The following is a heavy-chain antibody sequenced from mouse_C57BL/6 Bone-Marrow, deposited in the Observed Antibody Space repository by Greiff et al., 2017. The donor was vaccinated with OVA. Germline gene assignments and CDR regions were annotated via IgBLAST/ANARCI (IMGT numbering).Heavy chain of an antibody. V-gene: IGHV2-2*01. CDR1: GFSLTSYG. Sequence: QVQLKESGPGLVQPSQSLSITCTVSGFSLTSYGVHWVRQSPGKGLEWLGVIWSGGSTDYNAAFISRLSISKDNSKSQVFFKMNSLQADDTAIYYCARNRDITTVVATYYYAMDYWGQGTSVTVSS. CDR3: ARNRDITTVVATYYYAMDY. CDR2: IWSGGST. J-gene: IGHJ4*01. D-gene: IGHD1-1*01.